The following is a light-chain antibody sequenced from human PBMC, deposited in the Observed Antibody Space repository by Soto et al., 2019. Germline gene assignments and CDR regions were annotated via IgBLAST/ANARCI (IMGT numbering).Light chain of an antibody. CDR1: QSLDSN. CDR3: QQYNDWPPTT. Sequence: IVMRQSPATLSVFPGERATLSCRASQSLDSNLAWYHQKPGQAPRLLIYRASTRATGIPARFSGSGSETEFTLTISSLQSEDSAVYYCQQYNDWPPTTFGQGTRLEIK. V-gene: IGKV3-15*01. J-gene: IGKJ5*01. CDR2: RAS.